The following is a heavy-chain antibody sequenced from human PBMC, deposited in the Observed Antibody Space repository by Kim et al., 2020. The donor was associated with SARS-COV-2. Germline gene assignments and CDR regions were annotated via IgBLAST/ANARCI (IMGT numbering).Heavy chain of an antibody. D-gene: IGHD5-12*01. Sequence: SETLSLTCTVSGGSISSSSYYWGWIRQPPGKGLEWIGSIYYSGSTYYNPSLKGRVTISVDTSKNQFSLKLSSVTAADTAVYYCARQTDFGYSDYDRVWFDPWGQGTLVTVSS. V-gene: IGHV4-39*01. CDR1: GGSISSSSYY. CDR2: IYYSGST. J-gene: IGHJ5*02. CDR3: ARQTDFGYSDYDRVWFDP.